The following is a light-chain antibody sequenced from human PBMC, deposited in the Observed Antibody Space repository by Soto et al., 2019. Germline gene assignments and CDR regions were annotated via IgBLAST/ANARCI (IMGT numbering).Light chain of an antibody. CDR2: SND. V-gene: IGLV1-44*01. CDR1: SSNIGSYT. CDR3: AAWDDSLNGPV. J-gene: IGLJ2*01. Sequence: QSVLTQPPSASGTPGQTVTISCSGSSSNIGSYTVNWYQHLPGTAPKLLIYSNDQRPSGVPDRFSGSKSGTSASLAISGLQSEDEADYYCAAWDDSLNGPVFGGGTQLTVL.